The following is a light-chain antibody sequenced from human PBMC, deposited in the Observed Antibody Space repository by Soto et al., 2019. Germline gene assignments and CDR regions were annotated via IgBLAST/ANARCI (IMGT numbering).Light chain of an antibody. J-gene: IGKJ5*01. CDR3: QQLSNWPPIT. Sequence: EIVLTQSPATLSLSPGERATLSCRASQSVSSNLAWYQQKPGQAPRLLIYDASNRATGIPARFSGSGSGTDFTLTISSLEPEDFAVYYCQQLSNWPPITFGQGTRLEIK. CDR2: DAS. V-gene: IGKV3-11*01. CDR1: QSVSSN.